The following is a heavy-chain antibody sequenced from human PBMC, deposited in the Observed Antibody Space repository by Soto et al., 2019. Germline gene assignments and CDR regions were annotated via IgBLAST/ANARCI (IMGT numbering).Heavy chain of an antibody. J-gene: IGHJ5*02. CDR3: TPSDSSGYNRFDP. D-gene: IGHD3-22*01. CDR1: GFTFSKAW. V-gene: IGHV3-15*01. Sequence: GGSLRLSCAAPGFTFSKAWMKWVRPGPGKGLEWVGRNKNKTDRYTKNYAAPVKGRFTISRDDSKNSLYLQMNSLKTEDTAMYYCTPSDSSGYNRFDPWGQGSLVTVSS. CDR2: NKNKTDRYTK.